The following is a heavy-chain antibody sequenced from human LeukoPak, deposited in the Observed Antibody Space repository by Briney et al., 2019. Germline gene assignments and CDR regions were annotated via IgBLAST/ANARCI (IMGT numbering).Heavy chain of an antibody. CDR1: GYTFSNYG. Sequence: ASVKVSRKASGYTFSNYGITWVRQAPGQGLEWMGWISVHNGDTIYAQKFQGRVTISTDTSMTTAYMELMSLRSDDTALYYCARRYCGGGSCYSVDYWGQGTLVTVSS. CDR3: ARRYCGGGSCYSVDY. D-gene: IGHD2-15*01. J-gene: IGHJ4*02. CDR2: ISVHNGDT. V-gene: IGHV1-18*01.